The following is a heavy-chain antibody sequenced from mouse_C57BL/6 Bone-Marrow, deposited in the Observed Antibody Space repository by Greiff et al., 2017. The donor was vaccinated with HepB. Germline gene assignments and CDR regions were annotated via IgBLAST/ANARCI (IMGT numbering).Heavy chain of an antibody. CDR3: ARALYDGYLYYAMDY. V-gene: IGHV3-6*01. CDR1: GYSITSGYY. CDR2: ISYDGSN. Sequence: ESGPGLVKPSQSLSLTCSVTGYSITSGYYWNWIRQFPGNKLEWMGYISYDGSNNYNPSLKNRISITRDTSKNQFFLKLNSVTTEDTATYYCARALYDGYLYYAMDYWGQGTSVTVSS. J-gene: IGHJ4*01. D-gene: IGHD2-3*01.